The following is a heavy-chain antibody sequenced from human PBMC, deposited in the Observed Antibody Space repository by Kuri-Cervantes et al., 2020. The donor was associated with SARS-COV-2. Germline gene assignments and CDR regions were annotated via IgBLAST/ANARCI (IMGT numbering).Heavy chain of an antibody. V-gene: IGHV1-2*02. CDR2: INPNSGGT. D-gene: IGHD1-14*01. J-gene: IGHJ3*02. CDR3: AREKPSVNAFDI. Sequence: ASVKVSCKASGYTFTGYYMHWVRQAPGQGLEWMGWINPNSGGTNYAQKFQGRVTMTRDTSINTAYMELSRLRGDDTALYYCAREKPSVNAFDIWGRGTVVTVSS. CDR1: GYTFTGYY.